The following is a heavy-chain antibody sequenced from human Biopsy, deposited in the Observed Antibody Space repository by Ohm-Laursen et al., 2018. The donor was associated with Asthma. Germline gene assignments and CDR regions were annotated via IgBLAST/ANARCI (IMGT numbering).Heavy chain of an antibody. J-gene: IGHJ4*02. CDR3: ARKAGSCISRTCYSLDF. CDR1: GGTFNTYV. D-gene: IGHD2-2*01. V-gene: IGHV1-69*13. CDR2: INSVFGTT. Sequence: ASVKASCKSLGGTFNTYVIGWVRQAPGQGLEWMGGINSVFGTTTYPQKFQDRVTITADDSTSTVYMELSSLRSEDTVVYYCARKAGSCISRTCYSLDFWGQGTLVTVSS.